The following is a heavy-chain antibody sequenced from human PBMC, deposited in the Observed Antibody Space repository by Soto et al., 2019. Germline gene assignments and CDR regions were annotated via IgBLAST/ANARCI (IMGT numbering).Heavy chain of an antibody. J-gene: IGHJ6*02. CDR3: AKAIVATIGVIYYYYGMDV. Sequence: GGSLRLSCAASGFTFSSYGMHWVRQAPGKGLEWVAVISYDGSNKYYADSVKGRFTISRDNSKNTLYLQMNSLRAEDTAVYYCAKAIVATIGVIYYYYGMDVWGQGTTVTVSS. D-gene: IGHD5-12*01. CDR1: GFTFSSYG. CDR2: ISYDGSNK. V-gene: IGHV3-30*18.